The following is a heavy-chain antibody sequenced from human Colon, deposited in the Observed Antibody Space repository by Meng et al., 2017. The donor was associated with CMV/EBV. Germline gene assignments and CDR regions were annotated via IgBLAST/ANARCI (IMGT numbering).Heavy chain of an antibody. V-gene: IGHV3-30*02. CDR1: GFSFSDYG. Sequence: PLLGVGGGVVQPGRLLILSCAASGFSFSDYGMHWLRQAPGKGLEWVAFVLYDGSRKYYGDSVKGRFSISRDNSKNTLYLQMNSLRADDTAVYYCVKDQCRGWGQGTLVTVSS. CDR2: VLYDGSRK. CDR3: VKDQCRG. D-gene: IGHD3-10*01. J-gene: IGHJ4*02.